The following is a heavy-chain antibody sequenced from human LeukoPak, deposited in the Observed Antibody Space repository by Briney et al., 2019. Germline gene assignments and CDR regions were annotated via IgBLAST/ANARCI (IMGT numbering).Heavy chain of an antibody. J-gene: IGHJ2*01. V-gene: IGHV3-9*01. CDR3: TRRAARWQFDL. D-gene: IGHD5-24*01. Sequence: GGSLRLSCAVSGFNFDDYAMHWVRQAPGRGLEWVAGINWKTGNGIYADSVKGRFTISRDNDKNSLYLQMSSLRAEDTALYYCTRRAARWQFDLWGRGTLLTVSS. CDR1: GFNFDDYA. CDR2: INWKTGNG.